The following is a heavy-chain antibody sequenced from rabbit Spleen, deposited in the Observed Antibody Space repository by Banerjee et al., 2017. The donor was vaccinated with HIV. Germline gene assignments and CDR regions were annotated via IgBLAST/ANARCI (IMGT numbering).Heavy chain of an antibody. CDR3: ARNANGGWDL. CDR1: GFSFSSSYY. D-gene: IGHD4-1*01. V-gene: IGHV1S40*01. J-gene: IGHJ3*01. Sequence: QSLEESGGGLVQPEGSLTLTCKASGFSFSSSYYMCWVRQAPGKGLECIACIYAGSSGSTYYASWAKGRFTISKTSSTTVTLQMTSLTAADTATYFCARNANGGWDLWGQGTLVTVS. CDR2: IYAGSSGST.